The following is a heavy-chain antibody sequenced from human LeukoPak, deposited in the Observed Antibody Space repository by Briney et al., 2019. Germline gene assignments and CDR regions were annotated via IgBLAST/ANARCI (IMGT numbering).Heavy chain of an antibody. D-gene: IGHD3-10*01. CDR3: ARAVRGDGDYERQTAGAFDI. J-gene: IGHJ3*02. CDR2: ISGSGGST. V-gene: IGHV3-23*01. Sequence: GGSLRLSCAASGFTFSTYAMSWVRQTPEKGLEWVSAISGSGGSTYYADSVKGRFTISRDNSKNTVYLQMNSLRVEDTAVYYCARAVRGDGDYERQTAGAFDIWGQGTMVTVSS. CDR1: GFTFSTYA.